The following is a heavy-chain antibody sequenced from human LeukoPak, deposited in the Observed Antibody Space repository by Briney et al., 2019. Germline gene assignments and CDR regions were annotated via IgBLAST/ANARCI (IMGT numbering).Heavy chain of an antibody. CDR3: ARRVIVVGLDY. Sequence: GGSLRLSCAASGFTFSSYDMHWVRQAAGKGLEWVSAIGTAGDTYYPGSVKGRFTISRDNAKNSLYLQMNSLRAEDTAVYYCARRVIVVGLDYWGQGTLVTVSS. V-gene: IGHV3-13*01. J-gene: IGHJ4*02. CDR1: GFTFSSYD. D-gene: IGHD3-22*01. CDR2: IGTAGDT.